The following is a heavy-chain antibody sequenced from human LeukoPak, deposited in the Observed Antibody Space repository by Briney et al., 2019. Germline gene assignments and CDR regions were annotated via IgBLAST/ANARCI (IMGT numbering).Heavy chain of an antibody. V-gene: IGHV4-59*01. CDR1: GGSISSYY. CDR3: ARGGRYSSGWYNNPISFDY. CDR2: IYYSGST. J-gene: IGHJ4*02. D-gene: IGHD6-19*01. Sequence: SETLSLTCTVSGGSISSYYWSWIRQPPGKGLEWIWYIYYSGSTNYNPSLKSRVTISVDTSKNQFSLKLSSVTAADTAVYYCARGGRYSSGWYNNPISFDYWGQGTLVTVSS.